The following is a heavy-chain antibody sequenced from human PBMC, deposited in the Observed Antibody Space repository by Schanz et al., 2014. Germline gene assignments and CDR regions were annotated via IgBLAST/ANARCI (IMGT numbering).Heavy chain of an antibody. CDR1: GFTFSSYG. CDR2: IRYDESHE. V-gene: IGHV3-30*02. J-gene: IGHJ4*02. D-gene: IGHD3-3*01. CDR3: AATTILAD. Sequence: VHLVESGGGVVRPGRSLRLYCAASGFTFSSYGMHWVRQAPGKGLEWVASIRYDESHEYYADSVKGRFTISRDNAKSSLYLQMNSLRDEDTAVYYCAATTILADWGQGTLVAVSS.